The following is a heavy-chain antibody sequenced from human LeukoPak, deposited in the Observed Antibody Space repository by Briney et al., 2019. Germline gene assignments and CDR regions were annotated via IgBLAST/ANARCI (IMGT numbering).Heavy chain of an antibody. Sequence: SETLSLTCSVSGGFNTHYYWTWIRQPPGKELEWIGYIYHSGSTKYNPSLKSRVTISVDTSKNHFSLKLSSVTAADTAVYYCAGGQCLPVFDFWGQGPLVTVPS. CDR1: GGFNTHYY. D-gene: IGHD5/OR15-5a*01. CDR2: IYHSGST. J-gene: IGHJ4*02. V-gene: IGHV4-59*01. CDR3: AGGQCLPVFDF.